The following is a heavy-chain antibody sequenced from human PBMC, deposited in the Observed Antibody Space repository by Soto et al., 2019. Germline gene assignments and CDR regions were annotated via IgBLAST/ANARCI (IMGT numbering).Heavy chain of an antibody. Sequence: QVHLVQSGAEVKKSGASMKVSCKASGYTFSNYGISWVRQAPGQGLEWMGWVTGYDGNANYAQRFQGRVTMTTDTSTNTAYMDLRRLSSDDTAVYYCARTTHEEPTFDYWGQGTLVTVSS. J-gene: IGHJ4*02. CDR1: GYTFSNYG. CDR3: ARTTHEEPTFDY. D-gene: IGHD1-26*01. CDR2: VTGYDGNA. V-gene: IGHV1-18*01.